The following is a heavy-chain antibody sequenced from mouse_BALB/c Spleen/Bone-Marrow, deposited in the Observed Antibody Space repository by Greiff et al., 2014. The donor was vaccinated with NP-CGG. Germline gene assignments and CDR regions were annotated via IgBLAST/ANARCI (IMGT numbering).Heavy chain of an antibody. Sequence: VQLQQSGPDLVKPSQSLSLTCTVTGYSITSGYSWLWIRQFPGNKLEWMGYIHYSGSTNYNPSLKSRISITRDTSKNQFFLQLNSVTTEDTATYYCARGGYYGSSYFDVWGAGTTVTVSS. J-gene: IGHJ1*01. CDR3: ARGGYYGSSYFDV. D-gene: IGHD1-1*01. CDR1: GYSITSGYS. CDR2: IHYSGST. V-gene: IGHV3-1*02.